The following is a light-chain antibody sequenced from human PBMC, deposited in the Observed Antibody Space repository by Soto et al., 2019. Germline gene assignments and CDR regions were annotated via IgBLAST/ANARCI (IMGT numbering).Light chain of an antibody. CDR2: DAS. Sequence: DIQMTQSPSTLSAFVGDRVTISCRASQSVNRLLAWYQQKPGRAPKVLIWDASTLHRGVPSRFSGSGSGTEFTLTISSLEPEDFATYYCQQYRGYSTWTFGQGTRVEIK. CDR1: QSVNRL. J-gene: IGKJ1*01. CDR3: QQYRGYSTWT. V-gene: IGKV1-5*01.